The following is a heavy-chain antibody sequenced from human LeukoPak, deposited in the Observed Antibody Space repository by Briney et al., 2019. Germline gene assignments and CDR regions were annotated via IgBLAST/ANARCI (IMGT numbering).Heavy chain of an antibody. J-gene: IGHJ4*02. CDR1: GFTFSGYW. CDR3: ARDDSGPDY. V-gene: IGHV3-7*01. Sequence: GGSLRLSCAASGFTFSGYWMSWVRRARGKGLEWVANIKEDGSEKYYVDSVKGRFTIYRDNAENSLFLQMNRLRAEDTAVYYCARDDSGPDYWGQGTLVTVSS. CDR2: IKEDGSEK. D-gene: IGHD6-19*01.